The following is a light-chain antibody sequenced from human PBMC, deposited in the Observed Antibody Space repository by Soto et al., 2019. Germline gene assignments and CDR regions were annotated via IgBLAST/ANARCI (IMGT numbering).Light chain of an antibody. J-gene: IGKJ1*01. CDR1: QTVSSSY. V-gene: IGKV3-20*01. CDR3: QQYGSSPQT. Sequence: EIVLTQSPGTLSLSPGERVTLSCRASQTVSSSYLAWYQQKPGQAPRLLIYGASSRATGIPDRFSGNGSGTDFTLTISRLEPEDFAVYYCQQYGSSPQTFGQGTKVEIK. CDR2: GAS.